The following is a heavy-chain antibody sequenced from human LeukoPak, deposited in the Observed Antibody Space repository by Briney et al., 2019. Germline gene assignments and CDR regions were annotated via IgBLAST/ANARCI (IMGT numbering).Heavy chain of an antibody. CDR3: ARERDDYGDYGVYYMDV. CDR1: DGSFSGYY. D-gene: IGHD4-17*01. J-gene: IGHJ6*03. V-gene: IGHV4-34*01. CDR2: INHSGST. Sequence: KTSETLSLTCAVYDGSFSGYYWSWIRQPPGKGLEWIGEINHSGSTNYNPSLKSRVTISVDMSKNQFPLKLSSVTAADTAVYYCARERDDYGDYGVYYMDVCGKGTTVTISS.